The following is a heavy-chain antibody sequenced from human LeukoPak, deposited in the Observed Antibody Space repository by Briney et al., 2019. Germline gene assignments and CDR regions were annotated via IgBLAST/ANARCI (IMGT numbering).Heavy chain of an antibody. CDR1: GYTFTAYY. Sequence: ASVKVSCKASGYTFTAYYMHWVRQAPGQGLEWLGWINPNSGGTNYAQKFQGRGTMTRDTFITTAYTELSRLRSDDTAVYYCARDLPSSFNAFDIWGQGTMVTVSS. CDR2: INPNSGGT. J-gene: IGHJ3*02. D-gene: IGHD2/OR15-2a*01. CDR3: ARDLPSSFNAFDI. V-gene: IGHV1-2*02.